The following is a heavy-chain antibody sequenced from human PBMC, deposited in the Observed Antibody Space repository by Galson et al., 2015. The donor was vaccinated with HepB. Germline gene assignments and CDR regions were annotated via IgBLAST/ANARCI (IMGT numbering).Heavy chain of an antibody. CDR2: ISFDGINK. Sequence: SLRLSCAASGFTFNTHTMHWVRQAPDNGLEWMAFISFDGINKFYADSVKGRFTISRDNSKNTLYLEMNSLRPEDTAMYYCAREGFGESPTYTSDAFDTWGQGTMVTVSS. D-gene: IGHD3-10*01. CDR1: GFTFNTHT. J-gene: IGHJ3*02. CDR3: AREGFGESPTYTSDAFDT. V-gene: IGHV3-30-3*01.